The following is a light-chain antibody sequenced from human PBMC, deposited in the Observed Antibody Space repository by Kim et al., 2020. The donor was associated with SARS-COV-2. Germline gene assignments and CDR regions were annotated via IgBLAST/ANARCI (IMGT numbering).Light chain of an antibody. CDR3: LVSYPDARV. J-gene: IGLJ3*02. CDR1: AGAVTSGQY. Sequence: PGGTVTLPWGSSAGAVTSGQYTFWFQQKPGQAPQTLIYDATNRHSWTPARFSGSLLGGKAALTLSGARPEDEADYYCLVSYPDARVFGGGTQLTVL. V-gene: IGLV7-46*01. CDR2: DAT.